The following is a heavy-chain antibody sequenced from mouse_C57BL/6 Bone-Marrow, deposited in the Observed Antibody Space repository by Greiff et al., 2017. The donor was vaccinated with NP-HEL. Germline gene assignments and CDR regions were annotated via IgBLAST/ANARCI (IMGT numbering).Heavy chain of an antibody. J-gene: IGHJ3*01. CDR1: GYTFTDYN. CDR3: ARRGLGAQATTWFAY. V-gene: IGHV1-18*01. D-gene: IGHD3-2*02. CDR2: INPNNGGT. Sequence: EVQGVESGPELVKPGASVKIPCKASGYTFTDYNMDWVKQSHGKSLEWIGDINPNNGGTIYNQKFKGKATLTVDKSSSTAYMELRSLTSEDTAVYYCARRGLGAQATTWFAYWGQGTLVTVSA.